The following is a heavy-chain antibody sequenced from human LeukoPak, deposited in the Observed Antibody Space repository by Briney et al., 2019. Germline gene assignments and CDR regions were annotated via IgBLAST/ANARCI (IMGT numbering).Heavy chain of an antibody. CDR1: GFTFSSYG. Sequence: QAGGSLRLSCAASGFTFSSYGMHWVRQAPGKGLEWVAFIRHDGSNKYYADSVKGRFTISRDNSKNTLYLQMNSLRAEDTAVYYCAKATSDLPDYWGQGTLVTVSS. CDR2: IRHDGSNK. V-gene: IGHV3-30*02. J-gene: IGHJ4*02. CDR3: AKATSDLPDY. D-gene: IGHD2/OR15-2a*01.